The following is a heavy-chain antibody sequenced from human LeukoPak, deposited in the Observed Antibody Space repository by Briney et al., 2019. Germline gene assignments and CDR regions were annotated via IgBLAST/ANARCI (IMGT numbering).Heavy chain of an antibody. J-gene: IGHJ4*02. CDR2: MSRGGGT. CDR1: GFSITDSF. V-gene: IGHV3-53*01. CDR3: ARGRAETTIFDY. D-gene: IGHD5-12*01. Sequence: GGSLRLSCAASGFSITDSFMAWVRQAPGKGLQWVSHMSRGGGTEDAASVKGRFTVSRDTAKNIFYLQMSSLRAEDTAMYFCARGRAETTIFDYWGQGTLVTVSS.